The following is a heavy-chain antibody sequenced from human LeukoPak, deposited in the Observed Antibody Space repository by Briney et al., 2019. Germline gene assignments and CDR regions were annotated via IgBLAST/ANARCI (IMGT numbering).Heavy chain of an antibody. D-gene: IGHD2-8*02. CDR3: ARGVVYDDKFGASDY. V-gene: IGHV3-30*02. CDR1: GFTFSSYG. CDR2: IRYDGSNK. J-gene: IGHJ4*02. Sequence: GGSLRLSCGASGFTFSSYGMHWVRQAPGKGLEWVAFIRYDGSNKYYADSVKGRFTISRDNSKNTLDLHMNSLRAEDTALYYCARGVVYDDKFGASDYWGQGSLVTVSS.